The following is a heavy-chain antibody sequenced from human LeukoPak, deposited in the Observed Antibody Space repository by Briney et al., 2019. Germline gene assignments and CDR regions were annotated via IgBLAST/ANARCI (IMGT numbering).Heavy chain of an antibody. CDR3: ARDPLRRDGYNYDY. D-gene: IGHD5-24*01. CDR2: SSSGSTM. V-gene: IGHV3-11*01. Sequence: SSSGSTMYYADSVKGRFTISRDNAKNSLLLQMNSLRAEDTAVYYCARDPLRRDGYNYDYWGQGTLVTVSS. J-gene: IGHJ4*02.